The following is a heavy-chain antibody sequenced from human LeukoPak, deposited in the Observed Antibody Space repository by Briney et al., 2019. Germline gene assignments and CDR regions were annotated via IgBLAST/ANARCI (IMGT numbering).Heavy chain of an antibody. CDR1: GDSISNSNYY. CDR2: IYYSGTT. J-gene: IGHJ4*02. CDR3: ARLGIRYSYYFDY. V-gene: IGHV4-39*07. Sequence: SETLSLTCTVSGDSISNSNYYWGWIRQPPGKGLEWIGTIYYSGTTYYNPSLKSRVTISVDTSKNQFSLKLSSVTAADTAVYYCARLGIRYSYYFDYWGQGTLVTVSS. D-gene: IGHD3-9*01.